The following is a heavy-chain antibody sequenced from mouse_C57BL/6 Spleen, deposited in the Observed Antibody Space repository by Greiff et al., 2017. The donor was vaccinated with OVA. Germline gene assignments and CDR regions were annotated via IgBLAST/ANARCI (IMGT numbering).Heavy chain of an antibody. D-gene: IGHD3-2*02. Sequence: QVQLKESGPELVKPGASVKLSCKASGYTFTSYDINWVKQRPGQGLEWIGWIYPRDGSTKYNEKFKGKATLTVDTSSSTAYMELHSLTSEDSAVYLCARSLEMDSAGYLDYWGQGTTLTVSS. V-gene: IGHV1-85*01. CDR3: ARSLEMDSAGYLDY. CDR2: IYPRDGST. J-gene: IGHJ2*01. CDR1: GYTFTSYD.